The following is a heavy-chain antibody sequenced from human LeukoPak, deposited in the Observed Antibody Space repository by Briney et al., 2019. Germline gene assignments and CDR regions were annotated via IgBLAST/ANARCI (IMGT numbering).Heavy chain of an antibody. CDR2: INPNSGGT. CDR1: GYTFTGYY. D-gene: IGHD3-3*01. Sequence: GASVKVSCKASGYTFTGYYMHWVRQAPGQGLAWMGWINPNSGGTNYAQKFQGGVTMTRDTSISTAYMELSRLRSDDTAVYYCARDRDLLTIFGVVTYYYYGMDVWGQGTTVTVSS. CDR3: ARDRDLLTIFGVVTYYYYGMDV. V-gene: IGHV1-2*02. J-gene: IGHJ6*02.